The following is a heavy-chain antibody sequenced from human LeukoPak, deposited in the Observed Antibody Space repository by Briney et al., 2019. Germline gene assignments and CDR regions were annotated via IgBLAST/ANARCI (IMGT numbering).Heavy chain of an antibody. V-gene: IGHV3-13*01. CDR3: ARAAYSSTWYSRYFDL. D-gene: IGHD6-13*01. J-gene: IGHJ2*01. Sequence: GGSLRFSCAASGFTFSNYAMSWVRQAPGKGLEWVSGIGTAGEIYYPGSVKGRFTISRENAKNSLYLQMNSLRAGDTAVYYCARAAYSSTWYSRYFDLWGRGTLVTVSS. CDR1: GFTFSNYA. CDR2: IGTAGEI.